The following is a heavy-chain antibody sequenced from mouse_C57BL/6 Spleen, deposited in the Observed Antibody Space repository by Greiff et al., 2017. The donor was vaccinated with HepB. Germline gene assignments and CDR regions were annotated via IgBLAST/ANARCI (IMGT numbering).Heavy chain of an antibody. Sequence: VQLQQSGAELARPGASVKMSCKASGYTFTSYTMHWVKQRPGQGLEWIGYINPSSGYTKYNQKFKDKATLTADNSSSTAYMQLSSLTSEDSAFYYCPRTHERWCQGTTLTVSS. CDR3: PRTHER. CDR2: INPSSGYT. CDR1: GYTFTSYT. V-gene: IGHV1-4*01. J-gene: IGHJ2*01.